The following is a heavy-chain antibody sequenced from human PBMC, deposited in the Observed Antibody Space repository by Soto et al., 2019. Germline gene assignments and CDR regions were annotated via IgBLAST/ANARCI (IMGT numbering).Heavy chain of an antibody. CDR1: GYTFTSYG. D-gene: IGHD3-3*01. CDR2: ISAYNGNT. Sequence: ASVKVSCKASGYTFTSYGISWVRQAPGQGLEWMGWISAYNGNTNYAQKPQGRVTMTTDTSTSTAYMELRSLRSDDTAVYYCAKDLLPYYDARGGYWFDPWGQGTLVTVSS. V-gene: IGHV1-18*01. J-gene: IGHJ5*02. CDR3: AKDLLPYYDARGGYWFDP.